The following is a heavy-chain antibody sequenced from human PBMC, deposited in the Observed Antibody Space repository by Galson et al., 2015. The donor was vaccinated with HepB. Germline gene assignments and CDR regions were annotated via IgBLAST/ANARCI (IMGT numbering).Heavy chain of an antibody. V-gene: IGHV3-64*01. CDR1: GFTFSSYA. CDR3: ARGNYYDSSGYLDY. Sequence: SLRLSCAASGFTFSSYAMHWVRQAPGKGLEYVSAISSNGGSTYYANSVKGRFTISRDNSKNTLYLQMGGLRAEDTAVYYCARGNYYDSSGYLDYWGQGTLVTVSS. D-gene: IGHD3-22*01. CDR2: ISSNGGST. J-gene: IGHJ4*02.